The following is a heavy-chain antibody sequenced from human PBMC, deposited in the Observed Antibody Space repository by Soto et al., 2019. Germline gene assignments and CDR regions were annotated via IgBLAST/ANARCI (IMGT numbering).Heavy chain of an antibody. CDR1: WFTFSGSA. V-gene: IGHV3-73*01. J-gene: IGHJ5*02. Sequence: GASLRLSCAASWFTFSGSAMHWVHQASGKGLEWVGRIRSKANSYATAYAASVKGRFTISRDDPTNTAYLQMNSLKTEDTAVYYCPRQGADLRDYPERFDPWRQGT. CDR2: IRSKANSYAT. CDR3: PRQGADLRDYPERFDP. D-gene: IGHD1-1*01.